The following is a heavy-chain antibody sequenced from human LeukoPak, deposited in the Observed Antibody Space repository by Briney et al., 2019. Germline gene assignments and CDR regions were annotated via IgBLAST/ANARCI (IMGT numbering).Heavy chain of an antibody. CDR3: ARGSVTTPRPDY. CDR1: GGSISSFY. D-gene: IGHD4-11*01. CDR2: VFYTGDT. Sequence: SETLSLTCAVSGGSISSFYWSWIRQPPGKGLEWIGYVFYTGDTNSNPSLKSRVTISVDTSKNQFSLKLSSVTAADTAVYYCARGSVTTPRPDYWGQGTLVTVSS. V-gene: IGHV4-59*08. J-gene: IGHJ4*02.